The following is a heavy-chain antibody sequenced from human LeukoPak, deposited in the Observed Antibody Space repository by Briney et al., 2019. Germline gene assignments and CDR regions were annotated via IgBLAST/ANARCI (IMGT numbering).Heavy chain of an antibody. D-gene: IGHD1-26*01. CDR2: IYLSGST. J-gene: IGHJ6*02. V-gene: IGHV4-39*01. Sequence: SETLSLTCTVSGGSIGSSSYYWGWIRQPPGKGLEWIGSIYLSGSTYYNPSLKSRVTVSVDTSKNQFSLRLSSVTAADTAVYYCARRWADWGMDVWGQGTTVTVSS. CDR3: ARRWADWGMDV. CDR1: GGSIGSSSYY.